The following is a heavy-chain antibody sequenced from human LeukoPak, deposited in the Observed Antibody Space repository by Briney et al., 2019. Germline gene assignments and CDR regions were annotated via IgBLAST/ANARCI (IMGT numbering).Heavy chain of an antibody. D-gene: IGHD6-6*01. Sequence: SETLSLTCTVSGYSISSGYYWGWIRQPPGKGLEWIWSMYHSGRTSSNTSRKSRVTISVDTSTNQFSRKLACVTAADTAVYYCARDFSSSSTVYYYYYMDVWGKGTTVTVSS. V-gene: IGHV4-38-2*02. CDR1: GYSISSGYY. CDR2: MYHSGRT. J-gene: IGHJ6*03. CDR3: ARDFSSSSTVYYYYYMDV.